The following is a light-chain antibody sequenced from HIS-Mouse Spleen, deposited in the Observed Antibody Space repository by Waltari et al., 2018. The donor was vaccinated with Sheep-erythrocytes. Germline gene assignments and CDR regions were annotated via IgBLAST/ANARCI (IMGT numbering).Light chain of an antibody. CDR2: EVS. J-gene: IGLJ3*02. V-gene: IGLV2-8*01. CDR1: SSDVGVYNY. Sequence: QSALTQPPSASGSPGQSVTISCTGTSSDVGVYNYVSWYQQHPGKAPKPMIYEVSKRPSGVPDRFSGSKSGNTASLTVSGLQAEDEADYYCSSYAGSNNWVFGGGTKLTVL. CDR3: SSYAGSNNWV.